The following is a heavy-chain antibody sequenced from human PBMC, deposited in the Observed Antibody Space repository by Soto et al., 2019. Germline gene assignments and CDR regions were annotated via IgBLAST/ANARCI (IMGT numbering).Heavy chain of an antibody. J-gene: IGHJ4*02. V-gene: IGHV4-59*01. D-gene: IGHD5-18*01. Sequence: SETLSLTCTVSGGSISSYYWSWIRQPPGKGLEWIGYIYYSGSTNYNPSLKSRVTISVDTSKNQFSLKLSSVTAADTAVYYCAREYSYGYSDYWGQGTLVTVSS. CDR2: IYYSGST. CDR1: GGSISSYY. CDR3: AREYSYGYSDY.